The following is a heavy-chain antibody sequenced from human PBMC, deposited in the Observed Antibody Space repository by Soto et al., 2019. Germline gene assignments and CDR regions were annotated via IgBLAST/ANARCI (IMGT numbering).Heavy chain of an antibody. V-gene: IGHV6-1*01. D-gene: IGHD6-19*01. CDR1: GDSVSSTSTA. CDR3: ARGSYYSGWV. CDR2: TYYRSKWYS. Sequence: TLSLTCAISGDSVSSTSTAWSWIRQSPSRGLEWLGRTYYRSKWYSDYAVSVKSRITINPDTSKNQFSLQLNSVTPEDTAVYYCARGSYYSGWVWGQGTLVTVSS. J-gene: IGHJ4*02.